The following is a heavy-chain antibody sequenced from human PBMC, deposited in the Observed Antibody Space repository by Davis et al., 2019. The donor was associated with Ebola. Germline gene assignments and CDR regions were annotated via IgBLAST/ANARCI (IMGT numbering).Heavy chain of an antibody. CDR1: AGSISGYY. V-gene: IGHV4-59*01. J-gene: IGHJ4*02. CDR3: AGQDRGLGY. CDR2: MYYSGIT. Sequence: SETLSLTCSVSAGSISGYYWNWIRQPPGKGLEWIGYMYYSGITDYNPSLRSRVTVSVDTSKNQFSLRLTSVTAADTAVYYCAGQDRGLGYWGQGTLVTVSS. D-gene: IGHD3-22*01.